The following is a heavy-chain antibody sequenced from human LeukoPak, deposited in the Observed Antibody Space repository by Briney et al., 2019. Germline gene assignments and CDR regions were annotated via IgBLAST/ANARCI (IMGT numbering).Heavy chain of an antibody. J-gene: IGHJ4*02. D-gene: IGHD6-13*01. CDR2: INHSGST. CDR3: ARGNSSSGVDY. Sequence: PSETLSLTCAVYGGSFSGYYWSWIRQPPGKGLEWIGEINHSGSTNYNPSLKSRATISVDTSKNQFSLKLSSVTAADTAVYYCARGNSSSGVDYWGQGTLVTVSS. V-gene: IGHV4-34*01. CDR1: GGSFSGYY.